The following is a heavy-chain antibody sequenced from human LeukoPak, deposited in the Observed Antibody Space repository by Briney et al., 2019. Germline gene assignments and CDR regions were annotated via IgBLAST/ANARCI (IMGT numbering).Heavy chain of an antibody. CDR1: GGSISSHY. Sequence: SETLSLTYTLSGGSISSHYWSWIRLPPGKGLEWIGYIFPGGSTNYNPSLKSRVTISVDTSKNQFSPTLSSVTAADTAVYYCARQGFNYYYYYMDVWGKGTTVTVSS. CDR3: ARQGFNYYYYYMDV. J-gene: IGHJ6*03. CDR2: IFPGGST. V-gene: IGHV4-4*09.